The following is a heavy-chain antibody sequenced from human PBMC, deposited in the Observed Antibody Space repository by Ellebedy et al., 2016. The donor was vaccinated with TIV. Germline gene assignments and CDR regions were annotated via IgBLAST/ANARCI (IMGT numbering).Heavy chain of an antibody. CDR2: IRSDGSTK. V-gene: IGHV3-30*02. D-gene: IGHD4-17*01. CDR3: VKGAFPVPTVMAV. Sequence: GESLKISCAASGFTFDDYAMHWVRQAPGKGLEWVAFIRSDGSTKYYADSAKGRFTISRDDSKNTLYLQMNSLRVDDTAVYYCVKGAFPVPTVMAVWGQGTTVTVSS. CDR1: GFTFDDYA. J-gene: IGHJ6*02.